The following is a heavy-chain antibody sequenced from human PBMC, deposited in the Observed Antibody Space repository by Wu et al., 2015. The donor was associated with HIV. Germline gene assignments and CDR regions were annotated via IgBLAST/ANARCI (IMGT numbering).Heavy chain of an antibody. CDR2: MNPNSGNT. V-gene: IGHV1-8*03. Sequence: QVQLVQSGAEVKKPGASVKVSCKASGYTFTSYDINWVRQATGQGLEWMGWMNPNSGNTGYAQKFQGRVTITRNTSISTAYMELSSLRSEDTAVYYCARGGKRSITIFGVVIIRYMDVWGKGTTVTVSS. CDR1: GYTFTSYD. J-gene: IGHJ6*03. CDR3: ARGGKRSITIFGVVIIRYMDV. D-gene: IGHD3-3*01.